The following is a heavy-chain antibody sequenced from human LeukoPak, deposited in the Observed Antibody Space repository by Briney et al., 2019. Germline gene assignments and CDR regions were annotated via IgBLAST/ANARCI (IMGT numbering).Heavy chain of an antibody. V-gene: IGHV3-7*01. CDR3: AREVEWLFGYYYMDV. D-gene: IGHD3-3*01. CDR1: GFTFSSYW. Sequence: SGGSLRLSCAASGFTFSSYWMSWVRQAPGKGLEWVANIKQDGSEKYYVDSVKGRFTISRDNAKNSLYLQMNSPRAEDTAVYYCAREVEWLFGYYYMDVWGKGTTVTVSS. CDR2: IKQDGSEK. J-gene: IGHJ6*03.